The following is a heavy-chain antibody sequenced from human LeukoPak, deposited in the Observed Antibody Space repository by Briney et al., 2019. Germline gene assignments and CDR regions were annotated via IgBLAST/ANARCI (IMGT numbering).Heavy chain of an antibody. Sequence: GASVKVSCKASGGTFISYAISWVRQAPGQGLEWMGGIIPIFGTANYAQKFQGRVTITADESTSTAYMELSSLRSGATAVYYCARVACSGGSCYFDYWGQGTLVTVSS. CDR1: GGTFISYA. CDR3: ARVACSGGSCYFDY. V-gene: IGHV1-69*13. J-gene: IGHJ4*02. D-gene: IGHD2-15*01. CDR2: IIPIFGTA.